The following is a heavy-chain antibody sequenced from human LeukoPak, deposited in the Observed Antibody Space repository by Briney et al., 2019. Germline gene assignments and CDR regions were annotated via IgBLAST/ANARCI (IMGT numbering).Heavy chain of an antibody. V-gene: IGHV4-59*01. CDR1: GGSISSYY. Sequence: SETLSLTCTVSGGSISSYYWSWIRQPPGKGLEWIGYIYYSGSTDYNPSLKSRVTISVDTSKNQFSLKLSSVTAADTAVYYCARYVVVTAMFDYWGQGTLVTVSS. J-gene: IGHJ4*02. CDR3: ARYVVVTAMFDY. CDR2: IYYSGST. D-gene: IGHD2-21*02.